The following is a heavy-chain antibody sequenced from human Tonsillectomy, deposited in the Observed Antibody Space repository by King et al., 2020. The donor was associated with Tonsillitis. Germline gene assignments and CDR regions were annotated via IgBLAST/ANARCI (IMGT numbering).Heavy chain of an antibody. J-gene: IGHJ4*02. CDR1: GFTFSSYS. D-gene: IGHD6-19*01. V-gene: IGHV3-48*01. CDR3: ARDHGWAFDY. Sequence: VQLVESGGGLVQPGGSLRLSCAASGFTFSSYSMNWVRQAPGKGLEGISYISSSSSTIYDADSVKGRFTISRDNAKNSLYLQMNSLRAEDTAVYYCARDHGWAFDYWGQGTLVTVSS. CDR2: ISSSSSTI.